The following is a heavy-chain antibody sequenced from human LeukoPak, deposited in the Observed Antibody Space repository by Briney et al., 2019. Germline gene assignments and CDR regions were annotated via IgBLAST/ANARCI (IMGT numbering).Heavy chain of an antibody. J-gene: IGHJ4*02. CDR3: ARDRGDYDSSGYYFDY. CDR2: IYYSGST. Sequence: SETLSLTCTVSGGSISSSSYYWGWIRQPPGKGLEWIGSIYYSGSTYYNPSLKSRVTISVDTSKNQFSLKLSSVTAADTAVYYCARDRGDYDSSGYYFDYWGQGTLVTVSS. V-gene: IGHV4-39*07. D-gene: IGHD3-22*01. CDR1: GGSISSSSYY.